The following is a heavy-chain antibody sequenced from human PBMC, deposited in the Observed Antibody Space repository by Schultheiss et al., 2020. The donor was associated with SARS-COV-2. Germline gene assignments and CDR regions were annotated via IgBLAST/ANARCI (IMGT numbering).Heavy chain of an antibody. CDR2: ISSSSSYI. CDR1: GFTFSSYG. CDR3: ARDDASSGYYYVNY. D-gene: IGHD3-22*01. J-gene: IGHJ4*02. Sequence: GESLKISCAASGFTFSSYGMHWVRQAPGKGLEWVSSISSSSSYIYYADSVKGRFTISRDNAKNSLYLQMNSLRVDDTAVYYCARDDASSGYYYVNYWGQGTLVTVSS. V-gene: IGHV3-21*01.